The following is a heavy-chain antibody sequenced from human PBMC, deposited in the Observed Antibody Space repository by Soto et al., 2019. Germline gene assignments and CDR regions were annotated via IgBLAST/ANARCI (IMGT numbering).Heavy chain of an antibody. J-gene: IGHJ4*02. CDR2: ISASGGGT. Sequence: VGSLRLSCAASGFTFGSYAMSWARQAPGKGLEWVSAISASGGGTYYADSVKGRFTISRDNSKSTLYLQMNSLRAEDTAVYYCAKDVRIVGAPFYFGYWGQGSLVTVSS. CDR3: AKDVRIVGAPFYFGY. V-gene: IGHV3-23*01. CDR1: GFTFGSYA. D-gene: IGHD1-26*01.